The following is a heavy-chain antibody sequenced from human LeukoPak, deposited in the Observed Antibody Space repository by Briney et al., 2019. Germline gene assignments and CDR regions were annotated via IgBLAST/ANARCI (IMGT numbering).Heavy chain of an antibody. CDR1: GGSISSGSSY. CDR3: SGVYGDYGLLVFDY. J-gene: IGHJ4*02. V-gene: IGHV4-61*02. CDR2: IYTSGST. Sequence: PSETLSLTCTVSGGSISSGSSYWSWIRQPAGKGLEWIGRIYTSGSTNYNPSLKSRVTISVDTSKNQFSLKLSSVTAADTAVYYCSGVYGDYGLLVFDYWGQGTLVTVSS. D-gene: IGHD4-17*01.